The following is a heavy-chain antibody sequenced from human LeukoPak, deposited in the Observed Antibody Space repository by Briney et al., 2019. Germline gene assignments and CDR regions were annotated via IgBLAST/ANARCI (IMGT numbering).Heavy chain of an antibody. CDR1: GYSFTNYW. Sequence: GESLKISCRGSGYSFTNYWIAWVRQTPGKALEWMGIIYPGDSDTRYSPSFQGQVTISADKSISTAYLQWSSLKASDTAMYYCARGYYYESRVYHADYWGQGTLVTVSS. V-gene: IGHV5-51*01. D-gene: IGHD3-22*01. CDR2: IYPGDSDT. CDR3: ARGYYYESRVYHADY. J-gene: IGHJ4*02.